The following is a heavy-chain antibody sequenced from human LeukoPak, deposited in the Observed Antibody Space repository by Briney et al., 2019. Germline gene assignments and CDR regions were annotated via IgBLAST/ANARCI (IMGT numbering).Heavy chain of an antibody. J-gene: IGHJ4*02. D-gene: IGHD2-15*01. Sequence: GASVKVSCKASGYTFTGYYMHWVRQAPGQGLEWMGWINPNSGGTNYAQKFQGRVTMTRDTSISTAYMELSRLRSDDTAAYYCARDHYCSGGSCYWRFDYWGQGTLVTVSS. CDR3: ARDHYCSGGSCYWRFDY. CDR2: INPNSGGT. CDR1: GYTFTGYY. V-gene: IGHV1-2*02.